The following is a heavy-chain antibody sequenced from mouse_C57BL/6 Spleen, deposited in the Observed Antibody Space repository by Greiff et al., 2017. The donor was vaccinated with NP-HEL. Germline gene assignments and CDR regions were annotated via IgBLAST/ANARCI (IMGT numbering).Heavy chain of an antibody. J-gene: IGHJ2*01. CDR3: ARGAYDGLFDY. CDR2: INPNNGGT. D-gene: IGHD2-3*01. Sequence: EVQLQQSGPELVKPGASVKISCKASGYTFTDYYMNWVKQSHGKSLEWIGDINPNNGGTSYNQKFKGKATLTVDKSSSTAYMEPRSLTSEDSAVYYCARGAYDGLFDYWGQGTTLTVSS. V-gene: IGHV1-26*01. CDR1: GYTFTDYY.